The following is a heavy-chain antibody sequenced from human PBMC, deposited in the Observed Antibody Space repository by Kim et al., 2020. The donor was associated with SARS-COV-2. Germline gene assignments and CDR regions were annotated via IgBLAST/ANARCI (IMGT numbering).Heavy chain of an antibody. Sequence: SETLSLICTVSGGSISSYYWSWIRQPPGKGLEWIGYIYYSGSTNYNPSLKSRVTISVDTSKNQFSLKLSSVTAADTAVYYCAIYTVTKLGNWFDPWGQGTLVTVSS. CDR3: AIYTVTKLGNWFDP. CDR1: GGSISSYY. CDR2: IYYSGST. D-gene: IGHD4-17*01. V-gene: IGHV4-59*08. J-gene: IGHJ5*02.